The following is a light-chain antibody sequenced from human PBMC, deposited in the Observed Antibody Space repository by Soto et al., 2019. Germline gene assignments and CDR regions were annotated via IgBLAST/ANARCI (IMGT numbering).Light chain of an antibody. Sequence: QSVLTQPPSASGTPGQRVTISCSGSSSNIGSNTVNWYQQLPGTAPKLLIYGNTNRPSGVPDRFSGPKSGTSASLAITGLQAEDEADYYCQSYDSSLSASYVFGGGTKVTVL. CDR3: QSYDSSLSASYV. CDR2: GNT. CDR1: SSNIGSNT. J-gene: IGLJ1*01. V-gene: IGLV1-44*01.